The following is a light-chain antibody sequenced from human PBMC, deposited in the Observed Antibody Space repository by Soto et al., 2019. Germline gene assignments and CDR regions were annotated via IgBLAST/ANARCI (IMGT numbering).Light chain of an antibody. Sequence: EIVMTQSPATLSVSPGDRATLSCRASQSVSSNLAWYQQKPGQAPRLLIYGASTRATGIPARFSGSGSGTEFTLTISSLQSEDFAVYYCQQYNNWATWIFGQGTKV. CDR3: QQYNNWATWI. J-gene: IGKJ1*01. CDR1: QSVSSN. V-gene: IGKV3-15*01. CDR2: GAS.